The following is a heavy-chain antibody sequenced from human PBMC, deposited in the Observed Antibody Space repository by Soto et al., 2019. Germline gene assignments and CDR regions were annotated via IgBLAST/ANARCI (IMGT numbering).Heavy chain of an antibody. V-gene: IGHV1-2*02. Sequence: GASVKVSCKSSGYAFTGYYIHWVRQAPGQGLEWMGWINPNSGGTNYAQKFQGRVTMTRDTSFSTAYMELSSLRSDGTAVYYCATRYSYVHFWGQGTLVTVSS. CDR2: INPNSGGT. J-gene: IGHJ4*02. CDR3: ATRYSYVHF. D-gene: IGHD5-18*01. CDR1: GYAFTGYY.